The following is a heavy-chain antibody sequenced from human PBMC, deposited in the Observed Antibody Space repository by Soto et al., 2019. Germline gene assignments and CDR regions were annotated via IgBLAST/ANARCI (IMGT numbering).Heavy chain of an antibody. CDR1: GFTFSSYS. D-gene: IGHD1-20*01. CDR3: ATGGYNCNYIDY. J-gene: IGHJ4*02. CDR2: ISSSSGSSSYI. Sequence: GGSLRLSCAASGFTFSSYSMKWVRQAPGKGLEWVSSISSSSGSSSYIYYADSMKGRFTISRDNAKNSLYLQMNSLRAEDTAVYYCATGGYNCNYIDYWGQGALVTVSS. V-gene: IGHV3-21*01.